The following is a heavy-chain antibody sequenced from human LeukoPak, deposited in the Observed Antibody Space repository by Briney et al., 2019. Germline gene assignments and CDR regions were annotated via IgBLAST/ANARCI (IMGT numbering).Heavy chain of an antibody. CDR1: GGSFSGYY. Sequence: PPETLSLICAVYGGSFSGYYWSWIRHPPGKGLEGIGEINHSGSTNYNPYLKSRVTISVDTSKNQFSLKLSSVTAADTAVYYCARKPCTNGVCYGRTYNWFDPWGQGTLVTVSS. CDR2: INHSGST. J-gene: IGHJ5*02. D-gene: IGHD2-8*01. V-gene: IGHV4-34*01. CDR3: ARKPCTNGVCYGRTYNWFDP.